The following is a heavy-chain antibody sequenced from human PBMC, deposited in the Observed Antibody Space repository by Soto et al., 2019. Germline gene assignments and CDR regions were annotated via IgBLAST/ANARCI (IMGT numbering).Heavy chain of an antibody. CDR2: IDSGSYYM. D-gene: IGHD3-16*01. V-gene: IGHV3-21*01. CDR1: GFTFSTYS. CDR3: ARGWGERGFDS. J-gene: IGHJ4*02. Sequence: EVQLVESGGGLVKPGGSLRLSCAVSGFTFSTYSLNWVRQAPGKGLEWVSYIDSGSYYMYYADSLKGRFTISRDNAKNSLDLEMNSLRAEDTAVYYCARGWGERGFDSWGQGILVTVSS.